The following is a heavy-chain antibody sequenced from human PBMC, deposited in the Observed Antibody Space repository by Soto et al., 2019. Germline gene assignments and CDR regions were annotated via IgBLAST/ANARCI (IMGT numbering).Heavy chain of an antibody. CDR2: ISGYNGDT. J-gene: IGHJ6*02. Sequence: QGLLVQSGAEVKQPGASVKVSCKASGYSFTTYGISWLRQAPGQGLEWMGWISGYNGDTNNAQKIQDRVTMTIDRSTTTAYLELRSLTSDDTAVYYCAKNGHPPYYYYGMDVCGQGTTGTVSS. V-gene: IGHV1-18*01. D-gene: IGHD2-8*01. CDR1: GYSFTTYG. CDR3: AKNGHPPYYYYGMDV.